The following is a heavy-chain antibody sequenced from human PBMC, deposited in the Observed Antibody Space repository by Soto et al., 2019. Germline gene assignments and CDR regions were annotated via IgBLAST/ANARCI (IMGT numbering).Heavy chain of an antibody. CDR1: GSSISISNW. J-gene: IGHJ3*02. Sequence: SETLSLTCADSGSSISISNWRSRLSQLPRWGLECIREIYLSGSTNCIPPLKSRVTISVDKSKNQFSLKLSSVTAADTAVYDCASFTPYSNCWYGGDAFDIWCQGTMVTVSS. CDR2: IYLSGST. D-gene: IGHD6-19*01. CDR3: ASFTPYSNCWYGGDAFDI. V-gene: IGHV4-4*02.